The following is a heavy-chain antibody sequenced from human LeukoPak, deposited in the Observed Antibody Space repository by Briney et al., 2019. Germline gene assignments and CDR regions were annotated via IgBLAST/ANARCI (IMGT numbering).Heavy chain of an antibody. Sequence: PSETLSLTCTVSGGSISSSSYYWGWIRQPPGKGLEWIGSIYYSGSTYYNPSLKSRVTISVDTSKNQFSLKLSSVTAADTAVYYCARSPFSVSWWIDYWGQGTLVTVSS. CDR2: IYYSGST. CDR1: GGSISSSSYY. J-gene: IGHJ4*02. CDR3: ARSPFSVSWWIDY. D-gene: IGHD2-15*01. V-gene: IGHV4-39*07.